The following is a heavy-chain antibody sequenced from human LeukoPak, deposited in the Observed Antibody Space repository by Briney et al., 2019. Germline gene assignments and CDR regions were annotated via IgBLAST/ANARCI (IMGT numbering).Heavy chain of an antibody. CDR2: ISYDGSNK. J-gene: IGHJ4*02. D-gene: IGHD3-22*01. CDR3: ARDGAYDRVDFGY. CDR1: GFTFSSYG. Sequence: GGSLRLSCAASGFTFSSYGMHWVRQAPGKGLECVAVISYDGSNKYYADSVKGRFTISRDNAKNSLYLQMNSLRAEDTAVYYCARDGAYDRVDFGYWGQGTLVTVSS. V-gene: IGHV3-30*03.